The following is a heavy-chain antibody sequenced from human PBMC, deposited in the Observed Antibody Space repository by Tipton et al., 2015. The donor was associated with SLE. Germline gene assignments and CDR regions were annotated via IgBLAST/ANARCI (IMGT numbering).Heavy chain of an antibody. J-gene: IGHJ4*02. Sequence: SLRLSCAASGFTFSSYSMNWVRQAPGKGLEWVSSISSSSSYIYYAASVKGRFTISRDNAKNSLYLQMNSLRAEDTAVYYCACDEYSYGYGCHAYWGQGTLVTVSS. CDR3: ACDEYSYGYGCHAY. CDR2: ISSSSSYI. D-gene: IGHD5-18*01. CDR1: GFTFSSYS. V-gene: IGHV3-21*01.